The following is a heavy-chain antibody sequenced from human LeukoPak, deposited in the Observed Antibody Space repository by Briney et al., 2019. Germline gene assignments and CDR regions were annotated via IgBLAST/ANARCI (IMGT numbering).Heavy chain of an antibody. V-gene: IGHV3-13*01. Sequence: GGSLRLSCAASGFTFSTYDFHWVRQVTGKGLQWVSAIGAGFDTYYQDSVRGRFTISRENAKNSLYLQMNSLTVGGTAVYYCAREDSTRSGVRELDYWGQGILVTVSS. CDR3: AREDSTRSGVRELDY. D-gene: IGHD3-10*01. CDR1: GFTFSTYD. CDR2: IGAGFDT. J-gene: IGHJ4*02.